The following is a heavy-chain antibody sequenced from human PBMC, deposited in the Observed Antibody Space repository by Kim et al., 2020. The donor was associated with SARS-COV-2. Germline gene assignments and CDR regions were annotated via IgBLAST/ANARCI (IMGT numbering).Heavy chain of an antibody. CDR2: INTNTGNP. CDR1: GYTFTTYA. J-gene: IGHJ5*02. CDR3: VRDQAVAASFNWLDP. Sequence: ASVKVSCKASGYTFTTYAINWVRQAPGQGLEWMGWINTNTGNPTCAQGFTGRFVFSLDSSVSTAYLQISSLKAEDSAVYYCVRDQAVAASFNWLDPWGLGTLVTVSS. D-gene: IGHD2-15*01. V-gene: IGHV7-4-1*02.